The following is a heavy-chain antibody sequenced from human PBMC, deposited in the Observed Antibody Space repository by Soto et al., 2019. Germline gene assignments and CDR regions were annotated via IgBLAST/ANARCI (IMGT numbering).Heavy chain of an antibody. J-gene: IGHJ6*02. CDR3: ARGGRPYYYGSGSTPGMDV. CDR1: GGTFSSYA. V-gene: IGHV1-69*13. Sequence: SVKVSWKASGGTFSSYAISWVRQAPGQGLEWMGGIIPIFGTANYAQKFQGRVTITADESTSTAYMELSSLRSEDTAVYYCARGGRPYYYGSGSTPGMDVWGQGTTVTVSS. D-gene: IGHD3-10*01. CDR2: IIPIFGTA.